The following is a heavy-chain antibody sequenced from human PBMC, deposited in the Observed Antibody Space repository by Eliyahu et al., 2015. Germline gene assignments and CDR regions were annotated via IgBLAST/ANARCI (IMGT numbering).Heavy chain of an antibody. J-gene: IGHJ5*02. V-gene: IGHV4-38-2*02. CDR3: AREAGADDNSRGDYFDP. Sequence: QVQLQESGPGLVKPSETLSLICVVSEYSXNSGYYWGWIRXPPGKGLEWLGSVYHGGKTFYNPSLRRRVTMSLDTSRNTFSLRLTSVTAADTATYFCAREAGADDNSRGDYFDPWGQGTLVTVXS. CDR2: VYHGGKT. CDR1: EYSXNSGYY. D-gene: IGHD5-12*01.